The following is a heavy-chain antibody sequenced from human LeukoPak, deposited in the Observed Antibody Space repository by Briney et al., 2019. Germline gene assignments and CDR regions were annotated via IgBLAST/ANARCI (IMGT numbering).Heavy chain of an antibody. D-gene: IGHD3-22*01. CDR1: GFTFSSYA. CDR2: ISGSGGST. J-gene: IGHJ4*02. V-gene: IGHV3-23*01. Sequence: GGSLRLSRAASGFTFSSYAMSWVRQAPGKGLEWVSAISGSGGSTYYADSVKGRFTISRDNSKNTLYLQMNSLRAEDTAVYYCAKHLYYYDSSGYYDYWGQGTLVTVSS. CDR3: AKHLYYYDSSGYYDY.